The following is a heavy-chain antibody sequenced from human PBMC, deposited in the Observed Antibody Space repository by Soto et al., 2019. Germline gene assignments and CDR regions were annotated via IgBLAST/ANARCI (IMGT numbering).Heavy chain of an antibody. Sequence: SETLSLTCTVSGGSISSYYCIWSRQPPGQGLEWIRYIYYSGSTNYNPPLKSRVAISVDTSKNQFSLKLSSVTAADTAVYYCARWLGRMPRMSSGWYPFDPWGQGTLVTVSS. D-gene: IGHD6-13*01. CDR2: IYYSGST. CDR1: GGSISSYY. J-gene: IGHJ5*02. CDR3: ARWLGRMPRMSSGWYPFDP. V-gene: IGHV4-59*01.